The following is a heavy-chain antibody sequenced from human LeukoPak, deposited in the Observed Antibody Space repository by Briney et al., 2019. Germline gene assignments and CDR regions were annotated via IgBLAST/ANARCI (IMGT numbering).Heavy chain of an antibody. V-gene: IGHV5-51*01. CDR2: IWPSYSET. CDR1: GFTFSNYW. J-gene: IGHJ4*02. D-gene: IGHD2-2*01. Sequence: GESLKISCKGSGFTFSNYWIGWVRQVPGKGLEWMGVIWPSYSETRHSPSFEGQVIISADKSITTAYLQWSSLKTSDTAMYYCAREVGSSSLTFDYWGQGTLVTVPS. CDR3: AREVGSSSLTFDY.